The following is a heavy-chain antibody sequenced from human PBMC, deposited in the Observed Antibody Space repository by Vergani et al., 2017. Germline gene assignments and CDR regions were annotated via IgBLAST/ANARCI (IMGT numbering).Heavy chain of an antibody. J-gene: IGHJ6*03. Sequence: QVQLVQSGAEVKKPGSSVKVSCKASGGTFSSYAISWVRQAPGPGLEWMGGIIPIFGTANYAQQFQGRVTITADESTSTAYMGVSSLRSEDTAVDYCAGGQIVVVPAAMLSTNYYYYMDVWGKGTTVTVSS. CDR1: GGTFSSYA. CDR3: AGGQIVVVPAAMLSTNYYYYMDV. V-gene: IGHV1-69*01. D-gene: IGHD2-2*01. CDR2: IIPIFGTA.